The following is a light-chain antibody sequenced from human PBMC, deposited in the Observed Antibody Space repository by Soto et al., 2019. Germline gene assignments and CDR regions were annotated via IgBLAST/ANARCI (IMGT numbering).Light chain of an antibody. CDR3: QQYNNWPPWT. J-gene: IGKJ1*01. CDR1: QSVSSN. V-gene: IGKV3-15*01. Sequence: EIVITQSPATLSVSPWERATLSCTASQSVSSNLAWYQQKPGQAPRLIIYGASTRATGIPARFSGSGSGTEFTLTISSLQSEDFAVYYCQQYNNWPPWTFGKGNKVEIK. CDR2: GAS.